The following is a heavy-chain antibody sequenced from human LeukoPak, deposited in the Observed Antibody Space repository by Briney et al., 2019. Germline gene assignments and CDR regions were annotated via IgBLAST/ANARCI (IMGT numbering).Heavy chain of an antibody. CDR1: GFTFSNYG. D-gene: IGHD3-10*01. CDR2: ISYDGSKE. Sequence: PGGSLRLSCAASGFTFSNYGIHWVRQAPGKGLEWVAVISYDGSKEYYADSVKGRFTISRDNSKNTLYLQLNSLRAEDTAMYYCARGSGSYYDPSNYWGQGTLVTVSS. J-gene: IGHJ4*02. V-gene: IGHV3-30*03. CDR3: ARGSGSYYDPSNY.